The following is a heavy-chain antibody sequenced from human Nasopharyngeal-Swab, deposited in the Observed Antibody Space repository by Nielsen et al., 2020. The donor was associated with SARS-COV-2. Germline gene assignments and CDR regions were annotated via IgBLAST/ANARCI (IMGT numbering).Heavy chain of an antibody. CDR1: GFTFSTYW. Sequence: GESLKISCAASGFTFSTYWVHWVRQVPGVGLVWVSRINADGSTTDYADSVKGRFTISRDNSKNTLYLQMNSLRAEDTAVYYCAKDGTTLYDYVWGSYLHGWFDPWGQGTLVTVSS. CDR2: INADGSTT. V-gene: IGHV3-74*01. J-gene: IGHJ5*02. D-gene: IGHD3-16*02. CDR3: AKDGTTLYDYVWGSYLHGWFDP.